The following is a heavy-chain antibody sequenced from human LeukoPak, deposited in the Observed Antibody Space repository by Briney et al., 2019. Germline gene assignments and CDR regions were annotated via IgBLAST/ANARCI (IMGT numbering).Heavy chain of an antibody. CDR1: GSTFSNNA. V-gene: IGHV3-23*01. CDR3: ARRGWLVNFDY. Sequence: GGSLRLSCAASGSTFSNNAMSWVRQAPGKGLEWVSSISSSGDNTHYADSVKGRFTISRDNCKDTLYLQMTTLRAEDTAIYYCARRGWLVNFDYWGQGTLVTVSS. D-gene: IGHD6-19*01. CDR2: ISSSGDNT. J-gene: IGHJ4*02.